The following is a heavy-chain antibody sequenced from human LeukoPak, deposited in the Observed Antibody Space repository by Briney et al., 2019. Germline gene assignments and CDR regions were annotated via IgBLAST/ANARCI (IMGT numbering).Heavy chain of an antibody. J-gene: IGHJ6*04. CDR3: ARDHPITSEGMDV. V-gene: IGHV3-33*08. D-gene: IGHD5-12*01. CDR1: GFTFSSYA. Sequence: GGSLRLSCAASGFTFSSYAMSWVRQAPGKGLEWVAVIWYDGSNKYYADSVKGRFTISRDNSKNTLYLQMNSLRAEDTAVYYCARDHPITSEGMDVWGKGTTVTVSS. CDR2: IWYDGSNK.